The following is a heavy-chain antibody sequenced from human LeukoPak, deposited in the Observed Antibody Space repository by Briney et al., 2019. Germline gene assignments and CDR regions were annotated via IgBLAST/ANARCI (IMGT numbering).Heavy chain of an antibody. Sequence: GGSLRLSCAASGFTFSSYWMSWVRQAPGKGLEWVANIKQDGSEKYYVDSVKGRFTISGDNAKNSLYLQMNSLRAEDTAVYYCARVDTLELHPYYFDYWGQGTLVTVSS. J-gene: IGHJ4*02. V-gene: IGHV3-7*01. CDR2: IKQDGSEK. CDR3: ARVDTLELHPYYFDY. CDR1: GFTFSSYW. D-gene: IGHD1-7*01.